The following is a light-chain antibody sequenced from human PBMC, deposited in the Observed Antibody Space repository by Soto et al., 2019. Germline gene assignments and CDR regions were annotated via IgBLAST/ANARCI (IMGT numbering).Light chain of an antibody. V-gene: IGLV2-14*01. CDR2: EVN. CDR3: NSYTSSTTYV. CDR1: SSDVGGYNS. J-gene: IGLJ1*01. Sequence: QSALAQPASVSGSPGQSLTISCTGTSSDVGGYNSVSWYQQHPGKAPKLIIYEVNNRPSGVSNRFSGSKSGNTASLTISGLQAEDEAEYYCNSYTSSTTYVFGTGTKVTVL.